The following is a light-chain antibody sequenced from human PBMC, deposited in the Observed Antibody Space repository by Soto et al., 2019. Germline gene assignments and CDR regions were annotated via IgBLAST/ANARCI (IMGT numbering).Light chain of an antibody. CDR2: DAS. J-gene: IGKJ4*01. V-gene: IGKV3-11*01. CDR1: QSVSRY. CDR3: HQRSNWPQLT. Sequence: EIVLTQSPATLSLSPGERATLSCRASQSVSRYLAWYQQKPGQAPRLLIYDASNRATGIPARFSGSGSGTDFTLTISGLEPEDFAVYYCHQRSNWPQLTFGGGTKVEIK.